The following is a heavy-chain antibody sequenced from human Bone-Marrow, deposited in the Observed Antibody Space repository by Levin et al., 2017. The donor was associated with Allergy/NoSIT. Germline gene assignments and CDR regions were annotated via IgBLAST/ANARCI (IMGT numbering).Heavy chain of an antibody. J-gene: IGHJ3*01. D-gene: IGHD2-2*01. Sequence: PGGSLRLSCAASGLSFSNFAMHWVRQAPGKGLEWVAVISSDGRYKYYGDSVKGRFTISRDNSKNTLSLQMDSLRPEDSAVYYCAKNRDCSSASCDNPFDLWGQGTLVTVSS. CDR3: AKNRDCSSASCDNPFDL. CDR1: GLSFSNFA. CDR2: ISSDGRYK. V-gene: IGHV3-30-3*02.